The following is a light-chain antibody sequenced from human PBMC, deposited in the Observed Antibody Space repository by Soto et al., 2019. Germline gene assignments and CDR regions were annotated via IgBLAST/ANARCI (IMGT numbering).Light chain of an antibody. V-gene: IGKV1-39*01. J-gene: IGKJ4*01. Sequence: DIQMTQSQSFLSASGGDRVTITCRARQSISSYLTWYQQKPGKAHKLLIYAASSLQSGVPSRFSGSGSGTDFTLDISILQPEDFATYYCQQSYSTPLSFGGGTKVQIK. CDR3: QQSYSTPLS. CDR2: AAS. CDR1: QSISSY.